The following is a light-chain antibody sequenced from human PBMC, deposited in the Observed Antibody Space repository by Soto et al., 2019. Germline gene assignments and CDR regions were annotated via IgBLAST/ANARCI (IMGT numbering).Light chain of an antibody. CDR1: SSDVGSYNR. V-gene: IGLV2-18*02. CDR2: EVS. CDR3: SSYTRSSTYV. J-gene: IGLJ1*01. Sequence: QSALTQPPSVSGSPGQSVTISCTGTSSDVGSYNRVSWYQQPPGTAPKLMIYEVSNRPSGVPDRFSGSKSGNTASPTFSGLQAEDEADYYCSSYTRSSTYVFGTGTKVTVL.